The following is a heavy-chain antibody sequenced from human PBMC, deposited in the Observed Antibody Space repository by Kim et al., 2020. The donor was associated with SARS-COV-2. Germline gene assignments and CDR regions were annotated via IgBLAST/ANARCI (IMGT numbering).Heavy chain of an antibody. D-gene: IGHD3-3*01. Sequence: ADSGKGRFTGSRDNAKTSLYLQMNSLKAEDTALYFCTRSSGYWKIRGGMGVWGQGTTVTVSS. CDR3: TRSSGYWKIRGGMGV. V-gene: IGHV3-9*01. J-gene: IGHJ6*02.